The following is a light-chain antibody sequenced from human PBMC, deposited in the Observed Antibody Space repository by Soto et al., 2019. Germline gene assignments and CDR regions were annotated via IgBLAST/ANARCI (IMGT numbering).Light chain of an antibody. J-gene: IGKJ3*01. CDR3: QQYNSYLLT. V-gene: IGKV1-5*01. Sequence: DIQMTQSPSTLSASVGDRVTITCQASQSISRSLAWYQQKPGKAPNLLIYDVSSLESGVPSRFSGSGFGTEFTLTISSLQPDDFATYYCQQYNSYLLTFGPGTKVDIK. CDR2: DVS. CDR1: QSISRS.